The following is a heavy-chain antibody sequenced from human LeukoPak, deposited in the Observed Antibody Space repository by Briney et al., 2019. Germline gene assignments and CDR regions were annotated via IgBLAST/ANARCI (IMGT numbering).Heavy chain of an antibody. V-gene: IGHV3-23*01. CDR1: GFTFSGYA. CDR3: AKSLWGGFDY. D-gene: IGHD3-10*01. CDR2: ISGSGGST. Sequence: PGGSLRLSCAASGFTFSGYAMSWVRQAPGKGLEWVSGISGSGGSTYSAGSVKGRFTISRDNSKNTLYLQMNSLRAEDTAVYYCAKSLWGGFDYWGQGTLVAVSS. J-gene: IGHJ4*02.